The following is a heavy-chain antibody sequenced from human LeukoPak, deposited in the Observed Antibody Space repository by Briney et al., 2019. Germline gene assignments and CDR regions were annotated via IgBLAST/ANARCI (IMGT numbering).Heavy chain of an antibody. J-gene: IGHJ4*02. CDR1: GFTFSSYA. CDR2: ISYDGSNK. Sequence: GGSLRLSCAASGFTFSSYAMHWVRQAPGKGLEWVAVISYDGSNKYYADSVKGRFTISRDNSKNTLYLQMNSLRAEDTAVYYCARDPGAYYYGSGSYLVDYWGQGTLVTVSS. V-gene: IGHV3-30*04. D-gene: IGHD3-10*01. CDR3: ARDPGAYYYGSGSYLVDY.